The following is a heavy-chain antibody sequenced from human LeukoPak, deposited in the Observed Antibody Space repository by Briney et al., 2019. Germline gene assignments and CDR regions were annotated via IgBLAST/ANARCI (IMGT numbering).Heavy chain of an antibody. CDR2: INHSGST. J-gene: IGHJ4*02. CDR1: GGSFSGYY. Sequence: SETLSLTCAVYGGSFSGYYWSWIRQPPGKGLEWIGEINHSGSTNYNPSLKSRVTISVDTSKNQFSLKLSSVTAADTAVYYCARGFWHGDWTYWGQGTLVTVSS. V-gene: IGHV4-34*01. D-gene: IGHD4-17*01. CDR3: ARGFWHGDWTY.